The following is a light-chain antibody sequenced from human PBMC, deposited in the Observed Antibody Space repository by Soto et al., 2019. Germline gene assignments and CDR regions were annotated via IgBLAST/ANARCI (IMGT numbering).Light chain of an antibody. CDR3: QNYSSVPV. J-gene: IGKJ3*01. CDR2: AAS. Sequence: DIQMTQSPTSLSASVGDRVTITCRASQGIRTFVAWYQQKPGKAPKLLIYAASILQSGVPSRFSGSGSGTDFTLTINSLQPEDVAAYSCQNYSSVPVFGPGTKVEFK. CDR1: QGIRTF. V-gene: IGKV1-27*01.